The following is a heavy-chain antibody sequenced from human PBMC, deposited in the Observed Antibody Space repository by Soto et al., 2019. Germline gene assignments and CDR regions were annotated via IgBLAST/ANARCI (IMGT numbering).Heavy chain of an antibody. Sequence: SETLSLTCTVSGGSINRSSYSWAWIRQPPGKGLEWIGTLYYSGNTYYNPSLKSRVTISVDTSKNQFSLKLSSVTAADTAVYYFATRQGGSSNCLDPWGQGTLVTVYS. CDR3: ATRQGGSSNCLDP. CDR1: GGSINRSSYS. J-gene: IGHJ5*02. D-gene: IGHD2-15*01. V-gene: IGHV4-39*01. CDR2: LYYSGNT.